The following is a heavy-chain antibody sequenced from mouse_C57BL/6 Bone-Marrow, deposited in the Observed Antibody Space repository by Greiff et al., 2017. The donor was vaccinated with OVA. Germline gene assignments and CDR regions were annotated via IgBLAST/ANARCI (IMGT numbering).Heavy chain of an antibody. V-gene: IGHV10-1*01. J-gene: IGHJ1*03. CDR1: GFSFNTYA. D-gene: IGHD1-1*02. Sequence: EVQRVESGGGLVQPKGSLKLSCAASGFSFNTYAMNWVRQAPGKGLEWVARIRSKSNNYATYYADSVKDRFTISRDDSESMLYLQMNNLKTEDTAMYYCVRHHYLIWYFDVWGTGTTVTVSS. CDR2: IRSKSNNYAT. CDR3: VRHHYLIWYFDV.